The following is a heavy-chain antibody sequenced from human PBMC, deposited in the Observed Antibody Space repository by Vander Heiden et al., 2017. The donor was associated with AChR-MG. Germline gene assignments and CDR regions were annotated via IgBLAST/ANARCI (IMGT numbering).Heavy chain of an antibody. CDR3: ARGERTLYGDYGVRFWDY. D-gene: IGHD4-17*01. Sequence: EVQLVESGGGLVQPGGSLRLSCAASGFTFSSYAMHWVRQAPGKGLEYVSAISSNGGSTYYANSVKGRFTISRDNSKNTLYLQMGSLRAEDMAVYYCARGERTLYGDYGVRFWDYWGQGTLVTVSS. CDR1: GFTFSSYA. CDR2: ISSNGGST. J-gene: IGHJ4*02. V-gene: IGHV3-64*01.